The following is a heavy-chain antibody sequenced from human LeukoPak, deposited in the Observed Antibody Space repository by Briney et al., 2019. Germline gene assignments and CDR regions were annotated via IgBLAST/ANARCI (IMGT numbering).Heavy chain of an antibody. J-gene: IGHJ4*02. V-gene: IGHV1-69*04. Sequence: SVKVSCKASGGTFSSYTISWVRQAPGQGLEWMGRTIPILGIANYAQKFQGRVTITADKSTSTAYMELSSLRSEDTAVYYCAREEDCSSTSCYQVFDYWGQGTLVTVSS. CDR3: AREEDCSSTSCYQVFDY. D-gene: IGHD2-2*01. CDR2: TIPILGIA. CDR1: GGTFSSYT.